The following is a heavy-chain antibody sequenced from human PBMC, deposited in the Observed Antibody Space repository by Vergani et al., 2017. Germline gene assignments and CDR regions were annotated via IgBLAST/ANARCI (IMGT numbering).Heavy chain of an antibody. CDR2: ISWNSGSI. CDR1: GFTFDDYA. Sequence: EVQLVESGGGLVKPGGSLRLSCAASGFTFDDYAMHWVRQAPGKGLEWVSGISWNSGSIGYADSVKGRFTISRDNAKNSLYLQMNSLRAEDTALYYCAKDIFRYSSGWVWGQGTLVTVSS. CDR3: AKDIFRYSSGWV. D-gene: IGHD6-19*01. J-gene: IGHJ4*02. V-gene: IGHV3-9*01.